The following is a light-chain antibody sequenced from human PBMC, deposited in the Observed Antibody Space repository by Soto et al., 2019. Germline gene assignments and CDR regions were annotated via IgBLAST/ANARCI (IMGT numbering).Light chain of an antibody. V-gene: IGKV1-5*01. CDR2: DAS. CDR3: QQYNSYSPWA. CDR1: QSISSW. Sequence: DIQMTQSPSTLSASVGDRVTITCRASQSISSWLAWYQQKPGKAPKVLIYDASSWESGVPSRFSGSGSWTEFTLTISSLQPDDFATYYCQQYNSYSPWAFGQGTKVEIK. J-gene: IGKJ1*01.